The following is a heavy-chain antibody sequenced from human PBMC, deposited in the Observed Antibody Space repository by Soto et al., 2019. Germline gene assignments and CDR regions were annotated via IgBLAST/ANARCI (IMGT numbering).Heavy chain of an antibody. J-gene: IGHJ4*02. CDR3: ARHYCSGGSCRSYFDY. D-gene: IGHD2-15*01. Sequence: PSEALSLTCTVSGGSIISDYGSRIRQPPWKGLEWIGNIYYSGSTNCNPSLKSRVTISVDTSKNQFSLRLSSVTAADTAVYYCARHYCSGGSCRSYFDYWGQGTLVTVS. CDR2: IYYSGST. V-gene: IGHV4-59*08. CDR1: GGSIISDY.